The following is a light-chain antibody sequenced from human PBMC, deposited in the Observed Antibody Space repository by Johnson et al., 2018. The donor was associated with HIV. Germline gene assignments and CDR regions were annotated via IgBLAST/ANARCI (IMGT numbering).Light chain of an antibody. Sequence: QSVLTQPPSVSAAQGQKVTISCSGNSCDIGNNYVSCHQQLPGTAPKLLIYDNNKRPSGIPDRISGSKSGTSATMGITGLQTGDEADYYCGTWDTRLSAGHVFGAETNVTVL. CDR3: GTWDTRLSAGHV. J-gene: IGLJ1*01. CDR1: SCDIGNNY. V-gene: IGLV1-51*01. CDR2: DNN.